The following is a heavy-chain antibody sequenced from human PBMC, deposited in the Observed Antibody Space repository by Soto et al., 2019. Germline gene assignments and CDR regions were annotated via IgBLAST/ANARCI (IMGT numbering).Heavy chain of an antibody. D-gene: IGHD3-3*01. J-gene: IGHJ6*02. Sequence: GASVKVSCKASGYTFTSYGISWVRQAPGQGLEWMGWINPNSGGTNYAQKFQGWVTMTRDTSISTAYMELSRLRSDDTAVYYCATRLEPYDFWSGYYTDYYYGMDVWGQGTTVTVSS. CDR1: GYTFTSYG. CDR2: INPNSGGT. V-gene: IGHV1-2*04. CDR3: ATRLEPYDFWSGYYTDYYYGMDV.